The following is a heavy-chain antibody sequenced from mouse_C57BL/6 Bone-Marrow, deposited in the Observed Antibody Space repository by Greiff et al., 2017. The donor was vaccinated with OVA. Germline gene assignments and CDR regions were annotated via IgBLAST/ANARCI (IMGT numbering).Heavy chain of an antibody. D-gene: IGHD4-1*01. J-gene: IGHJ2*01. Sequence: VQLQQSGPELVKPGASVKISCKASGYSFTGYYMNWVKQSPEKSLEWIGEINPSTGGTTYNQKFKAKDTLTVDKSSSTAYMQLKSLTSEDAAVYYCARGEKLGPYDYWGQGTTLTVSS. CDR1: GYSFTGYY. V-gene: IGHV1-42*01. CDR2: INPSTGGT. CDR3: ARGEKLGPYDY.